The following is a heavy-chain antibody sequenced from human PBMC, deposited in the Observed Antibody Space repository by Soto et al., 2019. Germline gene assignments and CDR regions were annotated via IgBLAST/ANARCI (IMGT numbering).Heavy chain of an antibody. CDR1: GGSISSSSYY. J-gene: IGHJ3*02. V-gene: IGHV4-39*01. CDR3: ARRWNLYDDSGYDAFDI. Sequence: QLQLQESGPGLVKPSETLSLTCTVSGGSISSSSYYWGWIRQPPGKGLEWIGSIYYSGSTYYNPSLKSRVTISVDTSKNQFSLKLSSVTAADTAVFYCARRWNLYDDSGYDAFDIWGQGTMVTVSS. CDR2: IYYSGST. D-gene: IGHD3-22*01.